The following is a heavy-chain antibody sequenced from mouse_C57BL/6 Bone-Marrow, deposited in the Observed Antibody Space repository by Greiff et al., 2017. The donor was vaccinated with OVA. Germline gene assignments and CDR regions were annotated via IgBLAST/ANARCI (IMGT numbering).Heavy chain of an antibody. Sequence: QVQLQQPGAELVRPGTSVKLSCKASGYTFTSYWMHWVKQRPGQGLEWIGVIDPSDSYTNYNQKFKGKATLTVDTSSSTAYMQLSSLTSEDSAVYYCARREYGSSYEDFDYWGQGTTLTVSS. CDR1: GYTFTSYW. D-gene: IGHD1-1*01. V-gene: IGHV1-59*01. CDR2: IDPSDSYT. J-gene: IGHJ2*01. CDR3: ARREYGSSYEDFDY.